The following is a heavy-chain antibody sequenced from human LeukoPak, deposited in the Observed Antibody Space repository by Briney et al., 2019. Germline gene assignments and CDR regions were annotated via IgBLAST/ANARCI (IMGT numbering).Heavy chain of an antibody. V-gene: IGHV3-21*03. CDR2: ITSGSRYI. CDR1: GFTFTNYN. Sequence: GGSLRLSCAAAGFTFTNYNMNWVRQAPGKGLEWVSSITSGSRYIYYGDSVKGRFTISRDDSKSIAYLQMNSLKTEDTAVYYCTRDQYYYGSGSYGGMDVWGKGTTVTISS. D-gene: IGHD3-10*01. J-gene: IGHJ6*04. CDR3: TRDQYYYGSGSYGGMDV.